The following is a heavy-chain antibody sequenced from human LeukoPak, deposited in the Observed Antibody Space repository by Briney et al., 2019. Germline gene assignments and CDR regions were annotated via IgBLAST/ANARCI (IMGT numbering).Heavy chain of an antibody. CDR2: VSVGAEYI. V-gene: IGHV3-23*01. CDR3: ASGPPFLKYFEY. D-gene: IGHD3-3*01. J-gene: IGHJ4*02. Sequence: PRGALGLSCAASGFTFSPYVMNLFRQAPRKGLEWVSTVSVGAEYILYAHSLRGRVTISRDDYNNALHLQMHSLRAEDTALYYCASGPPFLKYFEYWGQGTLVSVSS. CDR1: GFTFSPYV.